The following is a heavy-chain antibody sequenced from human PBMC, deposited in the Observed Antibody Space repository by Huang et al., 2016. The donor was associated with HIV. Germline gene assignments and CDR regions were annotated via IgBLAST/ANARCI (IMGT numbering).Heavy chain of an antibody. D-gene: IGHD2-21*01. CDR3: ARGRGWLSGLDY. V-gene: IGHV1-8*01. CDR1: GYTFTRYD. Sequence: QVQLVQSGAEVKKPGASVKVSCKASGYTFTRYDINWVRQATGQGPEWMGWMNPKSGNTGFAQKFQGRVAMTRNTAINTAYMELRCLRSEDTAVYFCARGRGWLSGLDYWGPGTRVTVPS. J-gene: IGHJ4*01. CDR2: MNPKSGNT.